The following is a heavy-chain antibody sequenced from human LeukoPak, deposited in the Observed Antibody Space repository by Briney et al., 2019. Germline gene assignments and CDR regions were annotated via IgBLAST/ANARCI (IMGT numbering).Heavy chain of an antibody. J-gene: IGHJ5*02. CDR1: GYSFTSYW. CDR2: IYPGDSDT. D-gene: IGHD2-15*01. V-gene: IGHV5-51*01. CDR3: ARLRIVVVVAATRSRFDP. Sequence: GESLKISCQGSGYSFTSYWIGWVRQMPGKGLEWMGIIYPGDSDTRYSPSFQGQVTISADKSISTAYLQWSSLKASDTAMYYCARLRIVVVVAATRSRFDPWGQGTLVTVSS.